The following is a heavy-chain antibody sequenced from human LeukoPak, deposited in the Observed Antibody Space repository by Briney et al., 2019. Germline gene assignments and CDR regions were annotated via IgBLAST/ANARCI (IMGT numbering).Heavy chain of an antibody. D-gene: IGHD2-15*01. CDR1: GDSINSDY. CDR2: IYYSGST. J-gene: IGHJ3*02. CDR3: ARRMKLAAKGDAFDI. Sequence: YPSETLSLTCTVSGDSINSDYWNWLRQPPGKGLEWLGFIYYSGSTNYNPSLKSRVTISVDASRSHFSLKLNSVTAADTAVYYCARRMKLAAKGDAFDIWGQGTMVTVSS. V-gene: IGHV4-59*08.